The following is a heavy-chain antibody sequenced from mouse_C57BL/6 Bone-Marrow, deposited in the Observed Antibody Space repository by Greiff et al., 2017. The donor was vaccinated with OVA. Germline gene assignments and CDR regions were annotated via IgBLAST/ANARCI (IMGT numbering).Heavy chain of an antibody. D-gene: IGHD1-1*01. CDR2: IDPSDSYT. J-gene: IGHJ3*01. CDR1: GYTFTSYW. CDR3: ASYYYGSRDWFAY. Sequence: QVQLQQPGAELVRPGTSVKLSCKASGYTFTSYWMHWVKQRPGQGLEWIGVIDPSDSYTNYNQKFKGKATLTVDTSSSTAYMQLSSLTSEDSAVYYCASYYYGSRDWFAYWGQGTLVTVSA. V-gene: IGHV1-59*01.